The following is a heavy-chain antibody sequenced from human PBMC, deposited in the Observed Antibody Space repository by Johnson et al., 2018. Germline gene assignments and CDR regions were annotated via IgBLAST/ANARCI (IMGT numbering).Heavy chain of an antibody. CDR3: AKTYYYDSSGRPKYRAEYFQH. CDR1: GFTFSSYG. Sequence: QVQLVESGGGVVQPGRSLRLSCAASGFTFSSYGMHWVRQAPGTGLEWVAVLSYDGSNKYYADSVKGRFTISRDNSKNTLDLQMNSLRAEDTAVYYCAKTYYYDSSGRPKYRAEYFQHWGQGTLVTVSS. J-gene: IGHJ1*01. V-gene: IGHV3-30*18. CDR2: LSYDGSNK. D-gene: IGHD3-22*01.